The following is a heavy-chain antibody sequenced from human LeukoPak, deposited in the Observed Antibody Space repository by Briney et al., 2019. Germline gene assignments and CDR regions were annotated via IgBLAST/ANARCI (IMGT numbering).Heavy chain of an antibody. V-gene: IGHV3-30*02. D-gene: IGHD4-11*01. Sequence: SGGSLRLSCAASGFTFSSYGMHWVRQAPVKGLEWVAFIRYDGSNKYYADSVKGRFTISRDNSKNTLYLQMNSLRAEDTAVYYCAKGAVTPFYYYYMDVWGKGTTATVSS. CDR2: IRYDGSNK. CDR1: GFTFSSYG. J-gene: IGHJ6*03. CDR3: AKGAVTPFYYYYMDV.